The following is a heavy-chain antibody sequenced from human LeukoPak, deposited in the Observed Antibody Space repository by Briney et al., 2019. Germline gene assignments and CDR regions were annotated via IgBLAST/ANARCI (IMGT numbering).Heavy chain of an antibody. CDR3: ARHNEMATTHYYYYGMDV. V-gene: IGHV4-59*08. CDR2: IYYSGST. Sequence: SETLSLTCTVSGGSISSYYWSWIRQPPGKGLEWIGYIYYSGSTNYNPSLESRVTISVDTSKNQFSLKLSSVTAADTAVYYYARHNEMATTHYYYYGMDVWGQGTTVTVSS. D-gene: IGHD5-24*01. J-gene: IGHJ6*02. CDR1: GGSISSYY.